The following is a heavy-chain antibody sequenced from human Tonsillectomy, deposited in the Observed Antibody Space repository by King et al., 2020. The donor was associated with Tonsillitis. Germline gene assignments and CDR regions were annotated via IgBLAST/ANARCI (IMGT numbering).Heavy chain of an antibody. Sequence: QLQESGPGLVKPSETLSLTCTVAGGLISSSSDYWGWIRQTPWKVLELIGIVYYTWSTHYNPSLKSRITISTETSKNQFSLTLTSVTAADTAVYYCARRHNHYYCETGFFQYWGQGTLVTVTS. V-gene: IGHV4-39*01. CDR2: VYYTWST. CDR3: ARRHNHYYCETGFFQY. J-gene: IGHJ1*01. CDR1: GGLISSSSDY. D-gene: IGHD2-21*01.